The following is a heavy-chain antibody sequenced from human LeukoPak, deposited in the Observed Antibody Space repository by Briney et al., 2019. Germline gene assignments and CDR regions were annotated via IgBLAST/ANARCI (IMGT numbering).Heavy chain of an antibody. CDR2: INHSGST. J-gene: IGHJ5*02. Sequence: SETLSLTCAVYGGSFSGYYWSWIRQPPGKGLEWIGEINHSGSTNYNPSLKSRVTISVDTSKNQFSLKLSSVTAADTAVYYCAGRGSTAAASWGQGTLATVSS. CDR1: GGSFSGYY. V-gene: IGHV4-34*01. CDR3: AGRGSTAAAS. D-gene: IGHD6-13*01.